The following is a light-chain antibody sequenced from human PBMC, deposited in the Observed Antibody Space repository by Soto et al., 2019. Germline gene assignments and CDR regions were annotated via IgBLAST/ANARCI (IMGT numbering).Light chain of an antibody. J-gene: IGKJ1*01. Sequence: DIQITQSPSTLSASVGDRVTITCRASQSISSWLAWYQQKPGKAPRLLIYDASYLERGVPSRFSGSGSGTEFTLTISDLQPDDLATYYCQQYNSFWTFGQGTKV. CDR2: DAS. V-gene: IGKV1-5*01. CDR1: QSISSW. CDR3: QQYNSFWT.